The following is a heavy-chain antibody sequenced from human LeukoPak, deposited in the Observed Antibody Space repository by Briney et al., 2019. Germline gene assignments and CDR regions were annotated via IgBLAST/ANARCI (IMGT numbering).Heavy chain of an antibody. V-gene: IGHV3-23*01. D-gene: IGHD6-13*01. Sequence: GGSLRLSCAGSGFTLSSYAMSWVRQAPGKGLEWVSAISGSGDTTYYADSVKGRLTISRDSSRNTLYLHMNSLRAEDTAVYYCAKDRVIATGIGEFDYWGQGTLVTVSS. CDR1: GFTLSSYA. CDR2: ISGSGDTT. CDR3: AKDRVIATGIGEFDY. J-gene: IGHJ4*02.